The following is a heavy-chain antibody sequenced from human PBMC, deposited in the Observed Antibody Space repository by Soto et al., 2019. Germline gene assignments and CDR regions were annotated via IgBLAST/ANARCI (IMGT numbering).Heavy chain of an antibody. CDR3: ARGRSPFGY. D-gene: IGHD3-10*01. J-gene: IGHJ4*02. Sequence: SETQSLTCGVYGGSFSGYYWSWIRQPPGKGLEWIGEINHSGSTNYNPSLKSRVTISVDTSKNQFSLKLSSVTAADTAVYYCARGRSPFGYWGQGTLVTVSS. V-gene: IGHV4-34*01. CDR1: GGSFSGYY. CDR2: INHSGST.